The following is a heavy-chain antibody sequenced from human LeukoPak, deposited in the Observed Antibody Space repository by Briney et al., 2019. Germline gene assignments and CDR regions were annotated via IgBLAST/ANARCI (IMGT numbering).Heavy chain of an antibody. CDR1: GFTFSTYA. CDR2: MSGSDGST. J-gene: IGHJ4*02. D-gene: IGHD4-17*01. V-gene: IGHV3-23*01. Sequence: GGSLRLSCAASGFTFSTYAMSWVRQAPGKGLEWVSSMSGSDGSTYYADSVKGRFTISRDNSKNTQYLQMNSLRAEDTAVYYCAKDVYGDYGGLDYWGQGTLVTVSS. CDR3: AKDVYGDYGGLDY.